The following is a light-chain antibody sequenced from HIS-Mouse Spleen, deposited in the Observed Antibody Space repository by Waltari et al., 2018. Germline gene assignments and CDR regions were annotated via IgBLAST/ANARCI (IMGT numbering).Light chain of an antibody. V-gene: IGLV7-46*01. CDR3: LLSYSGARV. J-gene: IGLJ3*02. CDR1: TGAVTSGHY. Sequence: QAVVTQEPSLTVSPGGTVTLTCGSSTGAVTSGHYPYWFQQKPCQAPRTLIYDTSNNLAWTPARFSGSLLGCKAALTLSGAQPEDEAEYYCLLSYSGARVFGGGTKLTVL. CDR2: DTS.